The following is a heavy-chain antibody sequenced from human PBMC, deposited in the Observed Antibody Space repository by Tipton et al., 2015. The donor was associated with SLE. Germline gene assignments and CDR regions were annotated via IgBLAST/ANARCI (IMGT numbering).Heavy chain of an antibody. D-gene: IGHD4-11*01. CDR3: ARDRTWVTTVTTNWFDP. CDR2: ISAYNGDT. J-gene: IGHJ5*02. V-gene: IGHV1-18*01. CDR1: GYTVTSYG. Sequence: QVQLVQSGAEVKKPGASVKVSCKASGYTVTSYGINWVRQAPGQGLEWMGWISAYNGDTNYAQKVQGRITMTTDTSTSTAYMELRSLRSDDTAVYYCARDRTWVTTVTTNWFDPWGQGTLVTVSS.